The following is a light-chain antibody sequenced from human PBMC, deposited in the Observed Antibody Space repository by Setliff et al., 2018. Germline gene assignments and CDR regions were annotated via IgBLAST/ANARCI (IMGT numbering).Light chain of an antibody. V-gene: IGLV2-8*01. Sequence: QAVVTQEPSASGSPGQSVTISCTGTGGLVGGYNYVSWYQQHPGKAPKLIIYEVTKRPSGVPDRFSGSNSGNTASLTVSGLQAEDEADYYCSLYSGSNNFFFGSGTRSPS. J-gene: IGLJ1*01. CDR3: SLYSGSNNFF. CDR1: GGLVGGYNY. CDR2: EVT.